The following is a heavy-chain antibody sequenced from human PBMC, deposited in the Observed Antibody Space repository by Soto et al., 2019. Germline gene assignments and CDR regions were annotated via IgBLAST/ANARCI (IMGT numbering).Heavy chain of an antibody. CDR3: ARRISWYYFDS. V-gene: IGHV5-51*01. J-gene: IGHJ4*02. D-gene: IGHD1-1*01. CDR1: GYTFTSHW. Sequence: PGESLKISCKGSGYTFTSHWIGWVRQMPGKGLEWMGVIFPDDSDIRHSPAFRGQVTISADKSINTVYLQYTGLKASDTATYYCARRISWYYFDSWGQGTPVTVSS. CDR2: IFPDDSDI.